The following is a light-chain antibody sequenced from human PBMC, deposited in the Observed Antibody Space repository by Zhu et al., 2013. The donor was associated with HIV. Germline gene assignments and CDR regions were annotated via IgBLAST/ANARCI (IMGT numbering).Light chain of an antibody. Sequence: DIQMTQSPSTLSASVGDSVTITCRASQSISNWVAWYQQKPGKAPKLLIYKASKLGSGVPSRFSGSGSGTDFSLTIGSLQPDDFATYYCQQYNSHPLTFGGGTKVEIK. CDR2: KAS. CDR3: QQYNSHPLT. CDR1: QSISNW. J-gene: IGKJ4*01. V-gene: IGKV1-5*03.